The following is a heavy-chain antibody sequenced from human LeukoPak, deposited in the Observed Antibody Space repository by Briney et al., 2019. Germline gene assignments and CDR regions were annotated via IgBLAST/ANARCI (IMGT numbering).Heavy chain of an antibody. CDR3: ARASYSYDTSGWVPFDY. D-gene: IGHD3-22*01. V-gene: IGHV4-34*01. CDR1: GDSISGYH. J-gene: IGHJ4*02. CDR2: INRSGST. Sequence: SETLSLTCGVYGDSISGYHWTYIRQPPGKGLEWIGEINRSGSTNYNPSLKSRVTISLDTSKNQFSLRLTSVTAADTAVYYCARASYSYDTSGWVPFDYWGQGTLVTVSS.